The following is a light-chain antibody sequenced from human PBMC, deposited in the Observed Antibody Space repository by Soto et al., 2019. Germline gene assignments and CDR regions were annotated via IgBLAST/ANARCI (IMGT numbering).Light chain of an antibody. CDR3: MQALQTPLT. Sequence: DIVMTQSPLSLPVTPGEPASISCRSSQSLLDSNGYSYFDWYLQKPGQSPQLLIYLGSNRASCVPDRFSGSGEGTDVILKISRVEAEDVGVYYCMQALQTPLTFGQGTRLEIK. CDR1: QSLLDSNGYSY. V-gene: IGKV2-28*01. J-gene: IGKJ5*01. CDR2: LGS.